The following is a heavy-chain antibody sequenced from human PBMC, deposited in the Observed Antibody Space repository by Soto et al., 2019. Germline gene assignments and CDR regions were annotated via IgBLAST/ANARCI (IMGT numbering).Heavy chain of an antibody. CDR2: INAGNGNT. D-gene: IGHD3-22*01. J-gene: IGHJ4*02. CDR1: GYTFTSYA. V-gene: IGHV1-3*01. CDR3: ARVGPAHYYDSSGYYSPLDY. Sequence: ASVKVSCKASGYTFTSYAMHRVRQAPGQRLEWMGWINAGNGNTKYAQKFKGRVTITGGASASTVYMELSSLRSEDTAVYYCARVGPAHYYDSSGYYSPLDYWGQGTLVTVSS.